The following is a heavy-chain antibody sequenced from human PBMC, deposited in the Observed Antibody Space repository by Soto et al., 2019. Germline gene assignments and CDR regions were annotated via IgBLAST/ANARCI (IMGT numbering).Heavy chain of an antibody. Sequence: QVQLQQSGPGLVKPSQTLSLTCAISGDSVSSNSAAWNWIRQSPSRGLEWLGRTYYRSKWYNDYAVSMKSRITINPATSKNHIHPQLHSVTREDTAVYYCARGLVYCSGRSAYCAEYFQHGGHGTQVTVST. CDR2: TYYRSKWYN. D-gene: IGHD2-15*01. CDR3: ARGLVYCSGRSAYCAEYFQH. CDR1: GDSVSSNSAA. V-gene: IGHV6-1*01. J-gene: IGHJ1*01.